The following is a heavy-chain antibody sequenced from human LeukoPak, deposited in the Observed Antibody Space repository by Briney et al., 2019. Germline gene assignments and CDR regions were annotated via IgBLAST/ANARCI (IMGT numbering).Heavy chain of an antibody. Sequence: HPGGALRLSCAASGFPFDDYAMHWVRQAPGKGLDWVSMFSGEGGSTSYADSVKGRFTISRDNSKNSLYLQMNSLRTEDTALYYCAKDLTDSGSCVDIWGQGTMVTVSS. CDR2: FSGEGGST. V-gene: IGHV3-43*02. D-gene: IGHD1-26*01. J-gene: IGHJ3*02. CDR1: GFPFDDYA. CDR3: AKDLTDSGSCVDI.